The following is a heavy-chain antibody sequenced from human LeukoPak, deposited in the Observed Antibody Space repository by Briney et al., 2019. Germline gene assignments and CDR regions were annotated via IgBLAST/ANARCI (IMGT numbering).Heavy chain of an antibody. CDR1: GFTFSSYG. CDR3: ARNQDYGVYNSVGAFDI. V-gene: IGHV3-33*08. J-gene: IGHJ3*02. CDR2: IWYDGSNK. D-gene: IGHD4-17*01. Sequence: PGGSLRLSCVASGFTFSSYGMHWVRQAPGKGLEWVAVIWYDGSNKYYADSVKGRSTISRDNSKNTLYLQMNSLRAEDTAVYCCARNQDYGVYNSVGAFDIWGQGTMVTVSS.